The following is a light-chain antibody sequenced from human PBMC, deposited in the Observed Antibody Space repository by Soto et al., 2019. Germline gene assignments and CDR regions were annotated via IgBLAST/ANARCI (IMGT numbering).Light chain of an antibody. CDR1: QSVTNY. Sequence: EVVLTQSPATLSLSPGERATLSCRASQSVTNYLTWYQQKPGQAPRLLIYEASNRATGIPDRFSGSGSGTDFTLTISNLEPEDFAVHYCQQRTYWPGTFGQGTKVEIK. CDR2: EAS. CDR3: QQRTYWPGT. V-gene: IGKV3-11*01. J-gene: IGKJ1*01.